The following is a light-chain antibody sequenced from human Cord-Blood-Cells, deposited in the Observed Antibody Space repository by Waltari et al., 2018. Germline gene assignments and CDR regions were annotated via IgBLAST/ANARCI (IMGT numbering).Light chain of an antibody. J-gene: IGLJ1*01. V-gene: IGLV2-8*01. Sequence: QSALTQPPSASGSPGQSVTIPCTGTSSDVGGYNYVSWYQPHPGKAPKLMIYEVSKRPSGVPDRFSGSKSGNTASLTVSGLQAEDEADYYCSSYAGSNYVFGTGTKVTVL. CDR1: SSDVGGYNY. CDR3: SSYAGSNYV. CDR2: EVS.